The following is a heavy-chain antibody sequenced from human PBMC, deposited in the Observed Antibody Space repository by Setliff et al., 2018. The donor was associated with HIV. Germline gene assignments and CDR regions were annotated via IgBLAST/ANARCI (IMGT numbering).Heavy chain of an antibody. CDR1: GFTFDDYG. J-gene: IGHJ3*02. CDR2: INWNGGST. Sequence: AGGSLRLSCAASGFTFDDYGMSWVRQAPGKGLEWVSGINWNGGSTGYADSVKGRFTISRDNAKNSLYLQMNSLRAEDTALYYCARATVLRYFDWFSRPGANAFDIWGQGTMVTVPS. D-gene: IGHD3-9*01. CDR3: ARATVLRYFDWFSRPGANAFDI. V-gene: IGHV3-20*04.